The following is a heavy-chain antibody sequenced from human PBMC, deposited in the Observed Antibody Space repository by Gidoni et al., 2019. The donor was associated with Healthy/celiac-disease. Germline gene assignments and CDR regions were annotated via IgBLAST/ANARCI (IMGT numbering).Heavy chain of an antibody. D-gene: IGHD5-18*01. CDR2: INHSGST. J-gene: IGHJ6*02. CDR3: ARGERQLWGRYYYYYGMDV. V-gene: IGHV4-34*01. CDR1: GGSFSGYY. Sequence: QVQLQQWGAGPLKPSETLSLTCAVYGGSFSGYYWRWIRQPPGKGLEWIGEINHSGSTNYNPSLKSRVTISVDTSKNQFSLKLSSVTAADTAVYYCARGERQLWGRYYYYYGMDVWGQGTTVTVSS.